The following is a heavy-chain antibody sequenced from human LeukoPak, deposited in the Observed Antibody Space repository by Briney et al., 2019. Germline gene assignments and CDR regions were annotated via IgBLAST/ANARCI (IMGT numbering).Heavy chain of an antibody. CDR1: GFTFSSYW. Sequence: GGSLRLSCAASGFTFSSYWMSWVRQAPGKGLEWVANIKQDGSEKYYVDSVKGRFTISRDNAKNSLHPQMNSLRAEDTAVYYCYGESYLFDYWGQGTLVTVSS. CDR2: IKQDGSEK. CDR3: YGESYLFDY. V-gene: IGHV3-7*01. J-gene: IGHJ4*02. D-gene: IGHD3-10*01.